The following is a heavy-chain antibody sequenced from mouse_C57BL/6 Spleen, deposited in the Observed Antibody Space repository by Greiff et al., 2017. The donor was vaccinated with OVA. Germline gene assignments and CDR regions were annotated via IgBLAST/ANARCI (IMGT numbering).Heavy chain of an antibody. J-gene: IGHJ3*01. D-gene: IGHD2-4*01. CDR2: ISYSGST. CDR3: ARGLRRGFAY. Sequence: EVKVEESGPGMVKPSQSLSLTCTVTGYSITSGYDWHWIRHFPGNKLEWMGYISYSGSTNYNPSLKSRISITHDTSKNHFFLKLNSVTTEDTATYYCARGLRRGFAYWGQGTLVTVSA. CDR1: GYSITSGYD. V-gene: IGHV3-1*01.